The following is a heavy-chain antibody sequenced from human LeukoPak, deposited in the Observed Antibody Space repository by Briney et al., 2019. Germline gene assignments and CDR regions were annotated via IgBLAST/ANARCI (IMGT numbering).Heavy chain of an antibody. CDR2: ISASGGST. Sequence: GGSLRLSCAASGFTFSSSAMSWVRQVPGKGLEWVSGISASGGSTYYADSVRGRFTISRDNSKNTLYVQMNSLRDEDTAVYYCAKSPDFWSAYGMDVWGQGTTVTVSS. CDR3: AKSPDFWSAYGMDV. D-gene: IGHD3-3*01. J-gene: IGHJ6*02. V-gene: IGHV3-23*01. CDR1: GFTFSSSA.